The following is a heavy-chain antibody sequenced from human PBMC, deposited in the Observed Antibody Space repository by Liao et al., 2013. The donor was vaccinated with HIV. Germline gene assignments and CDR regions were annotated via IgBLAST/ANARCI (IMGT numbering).Heavy chain of an antibody. CDR1: GGSFSGYY. J-gene: IGHJ1*01. CDR3: ASSRRWNQH. CDR2: INHSGST. Sequence: QVQLQQWGAGLLKPSETLSLSCAVYGGSFSGYYWSWIRQPPGKGLEWIGEINHSGSTNYNPSLKSRVTISVDTSKNQFSLKLSSVTAADTAVYYCASSRRWNQHWGPGAPWSPSPQ. D-gene: IGHD1-1*01. V-gene: IGHV4-34*01.